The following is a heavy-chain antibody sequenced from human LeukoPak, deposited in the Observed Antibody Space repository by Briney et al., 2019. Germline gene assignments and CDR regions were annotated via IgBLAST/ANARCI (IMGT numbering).Heavy chain of an antibody. CDR2: IFPGDSDT. CDR1: GYTFTSYW. V-gene: IGHV5-51*01. Sequence: GESLKISCKGSGYTFTSYWIVWVRQMPGKGPEWMGIIFPGDSDTRYSPSFQGQVTISADKSISTAYLQWSSLKASDTAMYYCARRIGLDFWSGYPHDVFDIWGQGTMVTVSS. J-gene: IGHJ3*02. D-gene: IGHD3-3*01. CDR3: ARRIGLDFWSGYPHDVFDI.